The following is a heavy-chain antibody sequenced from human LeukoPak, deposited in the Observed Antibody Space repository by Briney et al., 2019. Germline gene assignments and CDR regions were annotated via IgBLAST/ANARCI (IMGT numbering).Heavy chain of an antibody. CDR2: MNPNSGNT. D-gene: IGHD3-16*02. J-gene: IGHJ6*03. CDR3: ASSYRRYYYMDV. V-gene: IGHV1-8*01. Sequence: ALVKVSCKASGYTFTSYDINWVRQATGQGLEWMGWMNPNSGNTGYAQKFQGRVTMTRNTSISTAYMELSSLRSEDTAVYYCASSYRRYYYMDVWGKGTTVTVSS. CDR1: GYTFTSYD.